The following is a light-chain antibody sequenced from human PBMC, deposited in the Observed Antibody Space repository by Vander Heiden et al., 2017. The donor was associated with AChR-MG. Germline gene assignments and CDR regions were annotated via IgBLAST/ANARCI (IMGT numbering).Light chain of an antibody. V-gene: IGLV1-44*01. CDR2: SNN. CDR1: SSNIGSNT. Sequence: QSVLTPPPSAPGSPGQRVTISSSGSSSNIGSNTVNWYQQLPGPAPKLLIYSNNQRPSGVPDRFSGSKSGTSASLAISGLQSEDEADYYCAAWDDSLNGRVFGGGTKLTVL. CDR3: AAWDDSLNGRV. J-gene: IGLJ3*02.